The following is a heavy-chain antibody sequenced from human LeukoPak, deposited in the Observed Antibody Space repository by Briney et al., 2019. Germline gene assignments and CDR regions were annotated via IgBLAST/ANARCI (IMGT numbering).Heavy chain of an antibody. Sequence: SETLSLTCTVSGGSISSSSYYWGWIRQPPGKGLEWIGSIYYSGSTYYNPSLKSRVTISVDTSKNQFSLKLSSVTAADTAVYYCASFRGGYSGYGHYYYMDVWGKGTTVTVFS. CDR1: GGSISSSSYY. CDR2: IYYSGST. D-gene: IGHD5-12*01. J-gene: IGHJ6*03. V-gene: IGHV4-39*01. CDR3: ASFRGGYSGYGHYYYMDV.